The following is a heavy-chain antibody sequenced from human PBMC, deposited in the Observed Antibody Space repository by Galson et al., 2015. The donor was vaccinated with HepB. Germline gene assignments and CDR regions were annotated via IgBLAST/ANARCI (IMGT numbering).Heavy chain of an antibody. Sequence: SLRLSCAASGFTFDNYAMHWVRQAPGKGLEWVSIISWNSGSIDYAASVKGRFTISRDNAKNSLYLQMNSLRAEDTALYYCVKDISTDVGPGDFWGTFDYWGQGTLVTVSS. D-gene: IGHD3-3*01. V-gene: IGHV3-9*01. CDR2: ISWNSGSI. J-gene: IGHJ4*02. CDR1: GFTFDNYA. CDR3: VKDISTDVGPGDFWGTFDY.